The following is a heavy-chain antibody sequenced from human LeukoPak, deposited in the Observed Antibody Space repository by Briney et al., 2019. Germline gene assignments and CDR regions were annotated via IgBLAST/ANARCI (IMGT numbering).Heavy chain of an antibody. CDR3: ARSPQLLSWVYFDY. CDR2: ISYDGSNK. D-gene: IGHD2-2*01. V-gene: IGHV3-30-3*01. Sequence: GRSLRLSCAASGFTFSSYAMHWVRQAPGKGLEWVAVISYDGSNKYYADSVKGRFTISRDNSKNTLYLQMNSLRAEDTAVYYCARSPQLLSWVYFDYWGQGTLVTVSS. J-gene: IGHJ4*02. CDR1: GFTFSSYA.